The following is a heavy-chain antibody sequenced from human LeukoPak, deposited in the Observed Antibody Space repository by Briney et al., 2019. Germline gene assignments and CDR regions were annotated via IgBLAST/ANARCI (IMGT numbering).Heavy chain of an antibody. CDR2: IVGSGRTT. J-gene: IGHJ3*01. D-gene: IGHD1-14*01. CDR3: AKRPGAFPL. V-gene: IGHV3-23*01. CDR1: GITFSTYA. Sequence: GGSLRLSCAASGITFSTYAMTWVRQAPGKGLEWVATIVGSGRTTYYADSVRGRFVISRNNSQNVVHLQMNSLRVEDTAFYYCAKRPGAFPLWGRGTLVTVSP.